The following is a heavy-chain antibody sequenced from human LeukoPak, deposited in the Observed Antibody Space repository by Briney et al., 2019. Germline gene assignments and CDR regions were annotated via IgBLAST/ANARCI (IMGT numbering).Heavy chain of an antibody. V-gene: IGHV4-59*12. Sequence: PSETLSLTCTVSGGPISSYYWSWIRQPPGKGLEWIGYIYYSGSTNYNPSLKSRVTISVDTSKNQFSLKLSSVTAADTAVYYCARLGSGWYDYWGQGTLVTVSS. CDR3: ARLGSGWYDY. D-gene: IGHD6-19*01. J-gene: IGHJ4*02. CDR2: IYYSGST. CDR1: GGPISSYY.